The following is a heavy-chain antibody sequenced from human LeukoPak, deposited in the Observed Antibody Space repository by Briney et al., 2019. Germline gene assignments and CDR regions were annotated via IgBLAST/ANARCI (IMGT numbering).Heavy chain of an antibody. J-gene: IGHJ5*02. CDR3: ARDVDATSGWFDP. CDR2: IYTSGST. D-gene: IGHD2-15*01. V-gene: IGHV4-61*02. Sequence: SETLSLTCTVSGGSISSGSYYWSWIRQPAGKGLEWIGRIYTSGSTNYNPSLKSRVTISLDTSKNQFSLKLTSVTVADTAVYYCARDVDATSGWFDPWGQGTLVTVSS. CDR1: GGSISSGSYY.